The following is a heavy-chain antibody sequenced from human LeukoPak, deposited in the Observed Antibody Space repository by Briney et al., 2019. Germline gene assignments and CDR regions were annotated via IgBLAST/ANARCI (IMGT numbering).Heavy chain of an antibody. CDR1: GYSISSGYY. Sequence: SETLSLTCTVSGYSISSGYYWGWIRQPPGKGLEWIGSIYHSGSTYYNPSLKSRVTISIDTSKNQFSLKLTSVTAADTAVYYCARTPTAAADPHDAFDIWGQGTMVTVSS. CDR2: IYHSGST. J-gene: IGHJ3*02. D-gene: IGHD6-13*01. V-gene: IGHV4-38-2*02. CDR3: ARTPTAAADPHDAFDI.